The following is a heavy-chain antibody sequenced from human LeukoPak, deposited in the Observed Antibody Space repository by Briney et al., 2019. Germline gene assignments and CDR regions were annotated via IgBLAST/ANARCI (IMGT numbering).Heavy chain of an antibody. Sequence: GGSLRLSCAASGFTFSSYEMNWVRQAPGKGLEWVSYISNGDGTIKYADSVRGRFTISRDNAKNSLYLQMNSLRAEDTAVYYCAKGLWYYYDSSGYVDYWGQGTLVTVSS. J-gene: IGHJ4*02. CDR3: AKGLWYYYDSSGYVDY. V-gene: IGHV3-48*03. CDR2: ISNGDGTI. D-gene: IGHD3-22*01. CDR1: GFTFSSYE.